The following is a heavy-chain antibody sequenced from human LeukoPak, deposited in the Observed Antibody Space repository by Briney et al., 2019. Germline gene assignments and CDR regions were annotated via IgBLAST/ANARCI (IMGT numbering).Heavy chain of an antibody. CDR3: ASRPIVVVPAANTAGFGY. CDR2: IYYSGST. CDR1: GGSISSRSYY. Sequence: PTQTLSLTCTVSGGSISSRSYYWGWIPQPPGKGLECIGSIYYSGSTYYNPSLKSRVTISVDTSKNQFSLKLSSVTAADTAVYYCASRPIVVVPAANTAGFGYWGQGTLVTVSS. J-gene: IGHJ4*02. D-gene: IGHD2-2*01. V-gene: IGHV4-39*01.